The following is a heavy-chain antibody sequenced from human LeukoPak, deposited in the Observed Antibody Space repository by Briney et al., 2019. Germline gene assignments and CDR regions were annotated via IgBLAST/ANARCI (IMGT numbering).Heavy chain of an antibody. CDR2: IYYSGST. J-gene: IGHJ4*02. V-gene: IGHV4-59*08. Sequence: SETLSLTCTVSGGSISSYYWSWIRQPPGKGLEWIGYIYYSGSTNYNPPLKSRVTISVDTSKNQFSLKLSSVTAADTAVYYCASYYGSGSPIDYWGQGTLVTVSS. CDR3: ASYYGSGSPIDY. CDR1: GGSISSYY. D-gene: IGHD3-10*01.